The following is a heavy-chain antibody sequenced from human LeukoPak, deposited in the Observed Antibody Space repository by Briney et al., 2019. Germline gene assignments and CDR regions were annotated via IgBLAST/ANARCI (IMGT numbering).Heavy chain of an antibody. CDR3: AREGFRWLQFGFDY. V-gene: IGHV3-30-3*01. D-gene: IGHD5-24*01. Sequence: PGRSLRLSCAASGFTFSRYAMYWVRQAPGKGLEWVAVISYDGSNEYYADSVKGRFTISRDNSKNTLYLQMNSLRAEDTAVYYCAREGFRWLQFGFDYWGQGTLVTVSS. J-gene: IGHJ4*02. CDR1: GFTFSRYA. CDR2: ISYDGSNE.